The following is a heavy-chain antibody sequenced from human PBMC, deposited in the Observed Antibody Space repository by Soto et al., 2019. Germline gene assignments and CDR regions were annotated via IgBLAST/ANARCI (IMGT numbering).Heavy chain of an antibody. V-gene: IGHV1-18*01. CDR3: ASYHLNYYYYGMDV. CDR2: ISAYNGNT. CDR1: GYTFTSYG. J-gene: IGHJ6*02. Sequence: QVQLVQSGAEVKKPGASVKVSCKASGYTFTSYGIIWVRQAPGQGLEWMGWISAYNGNTNYAQKLQGRVTMTTDTSTSTAYMELRILRSADTAVYYCASYHLNYYYYGMDVWCQGTTVTVSS.